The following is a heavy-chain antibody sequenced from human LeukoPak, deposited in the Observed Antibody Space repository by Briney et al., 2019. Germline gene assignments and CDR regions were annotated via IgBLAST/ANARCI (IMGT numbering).Heavy chain of an antibody. Sequence: GRSPRLSCAASGFTFDDYAMHWVRQAPGKGLEWVSGISWNSGSIGYADSVKGRFTISRDNAKNSLYLQMNSLRAEDTALYYCAKAANYDSSGYNDYWGQGTLVTVSS. D-gene: IGHD3-22*01. J-gene: IGHJ4*02. V-gene: IGHV3-9*01. CDR2: ISWNSGSI. CDR1: GFTFDDYA. CDR3: AKAANYDSSGYNDY.